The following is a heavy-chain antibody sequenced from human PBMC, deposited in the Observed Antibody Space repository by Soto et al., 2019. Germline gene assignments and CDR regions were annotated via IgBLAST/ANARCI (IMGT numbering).Heavy chain of an antibody. CDR1: GFTFSNAW. Sequence: SGGSLRLSCAASGFTFSNAWMSWVRQAPGKGLEWVGRIKSKTDGGTTDYAAPVKGRFTISRDDSKNTLYLQMNSLKTEDTAVYYCTLICSGGSCYSGNAFDIWGQGTMVTVSS. CDR3: TLICSGGSCYSGNAFDI. D-gene: IGHD2-15*01. CDR2: IKSKTDGGTT. J-gene: IGHJ3*02. V-gene: IGHV3-15*01.